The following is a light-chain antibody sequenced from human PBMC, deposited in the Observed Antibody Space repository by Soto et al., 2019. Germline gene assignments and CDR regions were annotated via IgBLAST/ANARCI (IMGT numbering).Light chain of an antibody. V-gene: IGKV1-39*01. J-gene: IGKJ2*01. Sequence: DIQMTQSPSSLSASVGDRVTITCRGSQSISSYLNWYQQKPGKAPNLLIYGASSLQSGVPSRFSGSGSGTDFTLTISNLQPEDFATYYCQQGYSAGTFGQGTKLEIK. CDR3: QQGYSAGT. CDR1: QSISSY. CDR2: GAS.